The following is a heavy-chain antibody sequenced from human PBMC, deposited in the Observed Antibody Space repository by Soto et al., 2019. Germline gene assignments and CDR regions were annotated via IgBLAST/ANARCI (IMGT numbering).Heavy chain of an antibody. J-gene: IGHJ5*02. V-gene: IGHV4-34*01. CDR3: ARKGCSSTSCYHDWFDP. D-gene: IGHD2-2*01. CDR1: GGSFSGYY. CDR2: INHSGST. Sequence: SETLSLTCAVYGGSFSGYYWSWIRQPPGKGLEWIGEINHSGSTNYNPSLKSRVTISVDTSKNQFSLKLSSVTAADTAVYYCARKGCSSTSCYHDWFDPWGQGTLVTVSS.